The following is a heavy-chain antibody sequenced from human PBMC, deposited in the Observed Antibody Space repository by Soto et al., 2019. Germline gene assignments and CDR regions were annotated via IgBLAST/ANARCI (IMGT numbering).Heavy chain of an antibody. CDR3: ARVYCSRDSCHSADY. CDR2: INPSGGST. V-gene: IGHV1-46*03. J-gene: IGHJ4*02. D-gene: IGHD2-15*01. CDR1: GYTFTSYY. Sequence: QVQLVQSGAEVKKPGASVKVSCKASGYTFTSYYMHWVRQAPGQGLEWMGIINPSGGSTSYAQKYQGRLTMTRERTTSTVYKELRILRPENMAEYYCARVYCSRDSCHSADYWGQGTLVTVSS.